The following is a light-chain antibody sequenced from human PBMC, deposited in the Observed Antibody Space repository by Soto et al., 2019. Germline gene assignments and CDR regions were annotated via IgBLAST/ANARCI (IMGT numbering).Light chain of an antibody. J-gene: IGKJ5*01. CDR3: QHRGT. CDR2: DAS. V-gene: IGKV3-11*01. CDR1: QSVSNY. Sequence: EIVLTQSPATLSLSPGERATLSCRASQSVSNYLGWYQQKPGQAPRILIYDASNRATGIPARFSGSGSGTDFTLTISSLEPEDFAVYYCQHRGTFGQGTRLEIK.